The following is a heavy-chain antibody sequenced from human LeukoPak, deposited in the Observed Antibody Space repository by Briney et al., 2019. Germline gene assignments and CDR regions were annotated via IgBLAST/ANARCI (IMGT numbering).Heavy chain of an antibody. CDR3: ARGIPVTFGSPPRRYYYYYMDV. V-gene: IGHV1-46*01. Sequence: ASVKVSCKASGYTFTSYYMHWVRQAPGQGLGWIGIINPSGGSTSYAQKFQGRVTMTRDMSTSTVYMELSSLRSEDTAVYYCARGIPVTFGSPPRRYYYYYMDVWGKGTTVTVSS. CDR1: GYTFTSYY. J-gene: IGHJ6*03. CDR2: INPSGGST. D-gene: IGHD4-11*01.